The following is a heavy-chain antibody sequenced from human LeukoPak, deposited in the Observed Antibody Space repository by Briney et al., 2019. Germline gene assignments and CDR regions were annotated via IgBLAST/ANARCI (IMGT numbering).Heavy chain of an antibody. D-gene: IGHD3-10*01. CDR3: GSVVRGESWFDP. CDR1: GYTFTGYY. J-gene: IGHJ5*02. V-gene: IGHV1-2*06. Sequence: ASVKVSCKASGYTFTGYYMHWVRQAPGQGLEWMGRINPNSGGTNYAQKFQGRVTMTRDTSISKAYMELSRLRSDDTAVYYCGSVVRGESWFDPWGQGTLVTVSS. CDR2: INPNSGGT.